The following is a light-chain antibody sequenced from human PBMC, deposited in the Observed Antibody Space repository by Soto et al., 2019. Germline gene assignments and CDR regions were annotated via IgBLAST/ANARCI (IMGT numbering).Light chain of an antibody. CDR1: QGINKL. Sequence: DFQMTQSPSSLSASVGDSVTITCRASQGINKLLAWFQQKPGTAPKSLISSASRLQSGVPSRFSGSGSWTHFTLTINNLQHEDFATYYCQQYESFPLTFGGGTRVEIK. J-gene: IGKJ4*01. CDR3: QQYESFPLT. CDR2: SAS. V-gene: IGKV1-16*01.